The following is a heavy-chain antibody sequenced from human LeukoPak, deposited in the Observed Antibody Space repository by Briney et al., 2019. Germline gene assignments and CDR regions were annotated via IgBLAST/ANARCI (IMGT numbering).Heavy chain of an antibody. CDR2: ISYDGSNK. Sequence: GGSLRLSCAASGFTFSSYAMHWVRQAPGKGLEWVAVISYDGSNKYYADSVKGRFAISRDNSKNTLYLQMNSLRAEDTAVYYCARDGVYGMDVWGKGTTVTVSS. J-gene: IGHJ6*04. D-gene: IGHD3-16*01. CDR3: ARDGVYGMDV. V-gene: IGHV3-30*09. CDR1: GFTFSSYA.